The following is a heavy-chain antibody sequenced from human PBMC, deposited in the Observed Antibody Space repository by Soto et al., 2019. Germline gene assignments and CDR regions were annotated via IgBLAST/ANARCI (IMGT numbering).Heavy chain of an antibody. CDR2: IYFNGNT. CDR3: ARQGSY. CDR1: GVSIIDTSYY. Sequence: KSSETLSLTCNVSGVSIIDTSYYWGWIRQPPGKRLEWIGTIYFNGNTFYNPSLKSRLTISVDTSKNQISLRLTSVTAADTAVYYCARQGSYWGHGTLVTVSS. J-gene: IGHJ4*01. V-gene: IGHV4-39*01.